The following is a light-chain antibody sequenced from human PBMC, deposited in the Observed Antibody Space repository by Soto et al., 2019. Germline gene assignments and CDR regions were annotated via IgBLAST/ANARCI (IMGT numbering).Light chain of an antibody. CDR2: HAS. Sequence: DIRLTQFPSTLSASIGDRVTITCRASESFDRFLAWYQQKPGKAPRLLIYHASNLASGVPSRFSGSGSGTEFTLTISCLQPDDFATDYCQHHVRYPRTFGQGTRVEI. CDR3: QHHVRYPRT. J-gene: IGKJ1*01. CDR1: ESFDRF. V-gene: IGKV1-5*03.